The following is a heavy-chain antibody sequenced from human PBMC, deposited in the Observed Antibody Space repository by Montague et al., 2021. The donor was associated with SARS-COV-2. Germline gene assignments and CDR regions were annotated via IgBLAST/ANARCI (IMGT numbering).Heavy chain of an antibody. CDR2: NHYSGST. J-gene: IGHJ5*02. D-gene: IGHD6-13*01. CDR3: ASELLDSRTWVEVWFDP. Sequence: SETLSLTCTVSGGSISSREYNWAWIRQPPGKGWEWIANNHYSGSTYYNPSLKSRVSMSADTSKNQFSLKLKSVTAADTDFYYCASELLDSRTWVEVWFDPWGQGDLVSVSS. V-gene: IGHV4-39*07. CDR1: GGSISSREYN.